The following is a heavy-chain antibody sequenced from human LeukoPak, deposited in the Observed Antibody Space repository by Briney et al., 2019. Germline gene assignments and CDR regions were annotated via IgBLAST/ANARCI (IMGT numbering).Heavy chain of an antibody. J-gene: IGHJ6*02. Sequence: PGGSLRLSCAASGFTFSNAWMSWVRQAPGKGLEWVGRIRSKANSYATAYAASVKGRFAISRDDSKNTAYLQMNSLKTEDTAVYYCTRHGVMTAAAAGPRPTYYGMDVWGQGTTVTVSS. CDR1: GFTFSNAW. CDR2: IRSKANSYAT. V-gene: IGHV3-73*01. D-gene: IGHD6-13*01. CDR3: TRHGVMTAAAAGPRPTYYGMDV.